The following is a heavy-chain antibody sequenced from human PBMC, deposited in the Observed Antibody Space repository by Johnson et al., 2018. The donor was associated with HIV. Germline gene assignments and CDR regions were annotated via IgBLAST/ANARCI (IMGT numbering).Heavy chain of an antibody. Sequence: VQLVESGGGVVQPGRSLRLSCAASGFTFDDYGMSWVRQAPGKGLEWVSGINWNGGSTGYADSVKGRFTISRDNAKNSLYLQMTGLRAEDTALYYCVGSSINAFDIWGRGTVVTVSS. CDR1: GFTFDDYG. D-gene: IGHD6-6*01. CDR3: VGSSINAFDI. J-gene: IGHJ3*02. V-gene: IGHV3-20*04. CDR2: INWNGGST.